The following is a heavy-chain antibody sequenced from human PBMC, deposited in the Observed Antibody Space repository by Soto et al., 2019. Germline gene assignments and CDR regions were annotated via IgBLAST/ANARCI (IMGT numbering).Heavy chain of an antibody. V-gene: IGHV3-23*01. CDR3: AKTAGRLIIVPQCFFDY. D-gene: IGHD3-9*01. J-gene: IGHJ4*02. CDR1: GFTFSNYA. CDR2: IGAGGATT. Sequence: EVQLLESGGGLVQPGGSLRLSCAASGFTFSNYATSWVRQAPGKGLEWVSSIGAGGATTYYADSVKGRFTISRDNSRNTLYLQMNNLRAEDTAVYYCAKTAGRLIIVPQCFFDYWGQGTLVTVSS.